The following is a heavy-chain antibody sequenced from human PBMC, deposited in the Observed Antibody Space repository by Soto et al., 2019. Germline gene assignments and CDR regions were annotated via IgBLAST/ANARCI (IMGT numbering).Heavy chain of an antibody. CDR3: ARRELLFDY. J-gene: IGHJ4*02. Sequence: GSLRLSCAASGFTFSSYLMSWVRQAPGKGLEWVANIKQDGSEKYYVDSVKGRFTISRDNAKNSLYLQMNSLRAEDTAVYYCARRELLFDYWGQGTLVTVSS. D-gene: IGHD1-7*01. V-gene: IGHV3-7*01. CDR1: GFTFSSYL. CDR2: IKQDGSEK.